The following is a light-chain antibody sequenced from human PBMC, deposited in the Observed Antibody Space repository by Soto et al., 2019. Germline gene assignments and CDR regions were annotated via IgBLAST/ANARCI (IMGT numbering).Light chain of an antibody. Sequence: EIQMTQSPSTLSASVGDRVTITCRASQNINTDLAWYQQKPVKFPNLLIYHDSSLVTGLPSRFSGSGSGTEFTLTISSLQPDDFAAYYCQQYSTLWTVGQGTQVEIK. V-gene: IGKV1-5*01. J-gene: IGKJ1*01. CDR3: QQYSTLWT. CDR1: QNINTD. CDR2: HDS.